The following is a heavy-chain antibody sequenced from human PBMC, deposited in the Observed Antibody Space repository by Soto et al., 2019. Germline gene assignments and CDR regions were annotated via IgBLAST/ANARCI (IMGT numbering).Heavy chain of an antibody. J-gene: IGHJ4*02. CDR3: ARDRGWGGYDFDY. CDR2: LNGGGGST. V-gene: IGHV3-23*01. CDR1: GFTFSSYA. D-gene: IGHD5-12*01. Sequence: GGSLRLSCAASGFTFSSYAMSWVRQAPGKGLEWVSGLNGGGGSTYYADSVTGRVTITRDTSASTAYMELSSLRSEDTAVYYCARDRGWGGYDFDYWGQGTLVTVSS.